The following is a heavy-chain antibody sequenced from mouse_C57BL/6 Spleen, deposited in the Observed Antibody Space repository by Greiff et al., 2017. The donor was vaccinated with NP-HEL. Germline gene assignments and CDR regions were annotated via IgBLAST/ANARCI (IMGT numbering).Heavy chain of an antibody. CDR2: INPNNGGT. CDR3: ARSWRHYFDY. V-gene: IGHV1-26*01. CDR1: GYTFTDYY. J-gene: IGHJ2*01. Sequence: EVQLQQSGPELVKPGASVKISCKASGYTFTDYYMNWVKQSHGKSLEWIGDINPNNGGTSYNQKFKGKATLTVDKSSSTAYMELRSLTSEDSAVYYCARSWRHYFDYWGQGTTLTVSS.